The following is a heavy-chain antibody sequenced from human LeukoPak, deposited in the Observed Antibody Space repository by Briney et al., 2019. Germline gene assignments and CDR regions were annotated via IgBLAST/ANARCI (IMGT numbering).Heavy chain of an antibody. J-gene: IGHJ4*02. Sequence: GASVKVSCKASGYTFTGYYIHWVRQAPGQGLEWMGIINPSGGSASYAQKFQGRATMTRDTSTSTVYVDLSSLRSEDTAVYYCARAAVVPAAMFDYWGQGTLVTVSS. D-gene: IGHD2-2*01. CDR2: INPSGGSA. V-gene: IGHV1-46*01. CDR3: ARAAVVPAAMFDY. CDR1: GYTFTGYY.